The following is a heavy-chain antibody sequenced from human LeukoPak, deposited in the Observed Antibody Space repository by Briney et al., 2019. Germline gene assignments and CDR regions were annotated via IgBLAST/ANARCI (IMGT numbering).Heavy chain of an antibody. V-gene: IGHV3-7*03. CDR3: TRVFGGYDVSDS. Sequence: GGSLRLSCAASGFTFSRFWMSWVRRAPGKGLEWVANIKKDGSQKYYVDSVEGRFTISRDNAKNSLYLQMDSLRLDDTAVYYCTRVFGGYDVSDSWGHGPRVTVSS. J-gene: IGHJ5*01. D-gene: IGHD3-3*01. CDR2: IKKDGSQK. CDR1: GFTFSRFW.